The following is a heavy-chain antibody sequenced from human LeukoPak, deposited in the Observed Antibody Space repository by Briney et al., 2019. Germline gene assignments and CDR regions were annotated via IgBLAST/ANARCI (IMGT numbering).Heavy chain of an antibody. CDR2: ISGSGGST. CDR1: GFTFSSHG. D-gene: IGHD6-19*01. CDR3: AKGRGWDSSGWPIDY. J-gene: IGHJ4*02. Sequence: GGSLRLSCAASGFTFSSHGMSWVRQAPGKGPEWFSIISGSGGSTHYADSVKGRFIISRDNSKNTLYLQMNSLRAEDTAVYYCAKGRGWDSSGWPIDYWGQGTLVTVSS. V-gene: IGHV3-23*01.